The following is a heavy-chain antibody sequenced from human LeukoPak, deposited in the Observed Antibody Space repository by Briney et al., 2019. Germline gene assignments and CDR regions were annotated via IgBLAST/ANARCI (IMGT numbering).Heavy chain of an antibody. D-gene: IGHD3-3*01. J-gene: IGHJ1*01. CDR1: GYTLTGYY. CDR2: INPNSGGA. V-gene: IGHV1-2*02. Sequence: GASVKVSCKASGYTLTGYYMHWVRQAPGQGLEWMGWINPNSGGAKYAQKFQGRVTMTRDTSISTAYMDLSRLRYDDTAVYYCARGGGSGYSFVDWGQGTLVTVSS. CDR3: ARGGGSGYSFVD.